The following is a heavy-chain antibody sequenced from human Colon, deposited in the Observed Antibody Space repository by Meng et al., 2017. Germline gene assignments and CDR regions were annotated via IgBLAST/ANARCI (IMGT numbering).Heavy chain of an antibody. D-gene: IGHD4-17*01. CDR3: ARNYGP. CDR1: GGSVSSGSYY. Sequence: QVQLQESGPGLVRPSETLSLTCTVSGGSVSSGSYYWSWIRQPPGKGLEWSGYIYYSGSTNYNPSLKSRVTISVDTSKNQFSLKLSSVTAADTAVYYCARNYGPWGQGTLVTVSS. V-gene: IGHV4-61*01. J-gene: IGHJ5*02. CDR2: IYYSGST.